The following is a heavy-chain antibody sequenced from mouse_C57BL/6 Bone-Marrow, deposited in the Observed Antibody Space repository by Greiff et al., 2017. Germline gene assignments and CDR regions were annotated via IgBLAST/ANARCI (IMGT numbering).Heavy chain of an antibody. Sequence: VQLQQSVAELVRPGASVKLSCTASGFNIKNTYMHWVKQRPEQGLEWIGRIDPANGNTKYAPKVQGKATITADTSSNTAFLQLSSLTSRDTAIYYCDRSMTTVVARNFDYWGQGTTLTVSS. CDR3: DRSMTTVVARNFDY. CDR1: GFNIKNTY. D-gene: IGHD1-1*01. J-gene: IGHJ2*01. V-gene: IGHV14-3*01. CDR2: IDPANGNT.